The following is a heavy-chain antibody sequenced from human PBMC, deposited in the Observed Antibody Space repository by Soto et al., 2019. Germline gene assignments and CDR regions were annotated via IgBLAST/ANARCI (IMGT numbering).Heavy chain of an antibody. CDR1: GGSISSYY. CDR2: IYYSGST. D-gene: IGHD4-17*01. V-gene: IGHV4-59*08. Sequence: QVQLQESGPGLVKPSETLSLTCTVSGGSISSYYWSWIRQPPGKGLEWIGYIYYSGSTNYNPSLKSRVTISVDTSKNQFSLKLSSVTAADTAVYYCARTYGDTRYFDLWGRGTLVTVSS. CDR3: ARTYGDTRYFDL. J-gene: IGHJ2*01.